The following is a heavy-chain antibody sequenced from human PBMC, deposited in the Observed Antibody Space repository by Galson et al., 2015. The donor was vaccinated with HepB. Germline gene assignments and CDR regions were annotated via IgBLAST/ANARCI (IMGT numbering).Heavy chain of an antibody. CDR2: INPSGGST. J-gene: IGHJ5*02. V-gene: IGHV1-46*01. Sequence: CKASGYTFTSYYMHWVRQAPGQGLEWMGIINPSGGSTSYAQKFQGRVTMTRDSSTSTVYMELSSLRSEDTAVYYCARDTVTTAFDPWGQGTLVTVSS. CDR1: GYTFTSYY. CDR3: ARDTVTTAFDP. D-gene: IGHD4-17*01.